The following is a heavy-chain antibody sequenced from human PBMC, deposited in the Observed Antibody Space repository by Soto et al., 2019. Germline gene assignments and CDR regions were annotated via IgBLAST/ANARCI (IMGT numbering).Heavy chain of an antibody. D-gene: IGHD6-6*01. Sequence: SETLSLTCAVYGGSFSGYYWSWIRQPPGKGLEWIGEINHSGSTNYNPSLKSRVTISVDTSKNQFSLKLSSVTAADTAVYYCARSTLPRIAARRGYNWFGPWGPGTLVTVSS. V-gene: IGHV4-34*01. CDR2: INHSGST. CDR3: ARSTLPRIAARRGYNWFGP. CDR1: GGSFSGYY. J-gene: IGHJ5*02.